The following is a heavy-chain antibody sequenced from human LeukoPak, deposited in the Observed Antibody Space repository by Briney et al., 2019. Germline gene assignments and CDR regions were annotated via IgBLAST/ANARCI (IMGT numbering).Heavy chain of an antibody. CDR1: GFSFSDYY. J-gene: IGHJ4*02. CDR2: ISSSGTYT. Sequence: GGSLRLSCAASGFSFSDYYMSWIRQAPGKGPEWVSYISSSGTYTNYADSVKGRFTTSRDNAKNSLYLQMNSLRAEDTTVYYCARHYYGSGSSPFDYWGQGTLVTVSS. CDR3: ARHYYGSGSSPFDY. D-gene: IGHD3-10*01. V-gene: IGHV3-11*03.